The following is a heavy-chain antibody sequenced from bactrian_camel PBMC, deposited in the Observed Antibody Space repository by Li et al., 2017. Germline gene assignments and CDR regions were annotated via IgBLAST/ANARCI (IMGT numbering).Heavy chain of an antibody. Sequence: LVESGGGSVQAGGSLRLSCAASGYTDGTYCMGWLRQVPGKNRAQVASIDSVGTTSYADSVKGRFTISKDNAKNTLYLQMNNLKSEDTALYYCTTNRYGACRQWGQGTQVTVS. D-gene: IGHD6*01. CDR1: GYTDGTYC. V-gene: IGHV3S55*01. CDR3: TTNRYGACRQ. J-gene: IGHJ4*01. CDR2: IDSVGTT.